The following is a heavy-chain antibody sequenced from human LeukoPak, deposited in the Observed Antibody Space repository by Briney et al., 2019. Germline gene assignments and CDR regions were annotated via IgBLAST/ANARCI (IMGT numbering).Heavy chain of an antibody. Sequence: SETLSLTCTVSGGSISSSSYHWGGIRQPPGKGLEWIGSIYYSGSTYYNPSLKSRVTISVDTSKNQFSLKLSSVTAADTAVYYCARRHRGYSYGYGDYWGQGTLVTVSS. CDR1: GGSISSSSYH. CDR3: ARRHRGYSYGYGDY. V-gene: IGHV4-39*01. D-gene: IGHD5-18*01. J-gene: IGHJ4*02. CDR2: IYYSGST.